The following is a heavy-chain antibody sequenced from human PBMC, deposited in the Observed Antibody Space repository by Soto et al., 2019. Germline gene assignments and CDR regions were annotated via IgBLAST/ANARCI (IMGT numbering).Heavy chain of an antibody. CDR1: GGTFISYY. D-gene: IGHD1-1*01. CDR3: ARADVVGNDPRPSIDD. J-gene: IGHJ4*02. CDR2: INPNTGNT. V-gene: IGHV1-8*01. Sequence: SCAFGGTFISYYNSCLLRPPAEGLEWMGWINPNTGNTDCEQTFQGRVTITRDTSTSTAYMELSSLRSEDTAVYYCARADVVGNDPRPSIDDWGQGTLVTVSS.